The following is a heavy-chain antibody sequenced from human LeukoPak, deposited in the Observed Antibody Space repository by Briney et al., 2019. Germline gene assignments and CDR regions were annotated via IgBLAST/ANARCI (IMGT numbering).Heavy chain of an antibody. D-gene: IGHD3-22*01. J-gene: IGHJ3*02. CDR2: IYTSGST. CDR1: GGSISSYY. CDR3: ARDRYYYDSSGYYYDAFDI. Sequence: PSETLSLTCTVSGGSISSYYWSWIRQPAGKGLEWIGRIYTSGSTNYNPSLKSRVTMSVDTSKNQFSLKLSSVTAADTAVYYCARDRYYYDSSGYYYDAFDIWGQGTMVTVSS. V-gene: IGHV4-4*07.